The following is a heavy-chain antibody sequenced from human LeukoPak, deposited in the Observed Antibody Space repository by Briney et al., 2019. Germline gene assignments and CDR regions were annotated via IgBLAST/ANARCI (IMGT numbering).Heavy chain of an antibody. J-gene: IGHJ4*02. CDR3: ARVRGYRGYTYGYSDY. CDR2: INSDGSST. CDR1: GFTFSSYW. V-gene: IGHV3-74*01. Sequence: PGGSLRLSCAASGFTFSSYWMHWVHQAPGKGLVWVSHINSDGSSTSYADSVKGRFTISRDNAKNTLYLQMNSLRAEDTAVYYCARVRGYRGYTYGYSDYWGQGTLVTVSS. D-gene: IGHD5-18*01.